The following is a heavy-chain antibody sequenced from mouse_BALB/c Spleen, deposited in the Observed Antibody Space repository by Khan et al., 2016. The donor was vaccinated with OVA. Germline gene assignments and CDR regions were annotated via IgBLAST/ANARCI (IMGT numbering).Heavy chain of an antibody. CDR1: GFTFSSYS. D-gene: IGHD2-14*01. CDR3: AREAYRYDEYYFDY. J-gene: IGHJ2*01. V-gene: IGHV5-6-5*01. Sequence: EVQLVESGGGLVKPGGSLKLSCAVSGFTFSSYSMSWVRQTPEKRLDWVASISSGGTTYYPDSVKGRFTISSDNARNILYLQMSSLRSKDMAMYYGAREAYRYDEYYFDYWGQGTTLTVSS. CDR2: ISSGGTT.